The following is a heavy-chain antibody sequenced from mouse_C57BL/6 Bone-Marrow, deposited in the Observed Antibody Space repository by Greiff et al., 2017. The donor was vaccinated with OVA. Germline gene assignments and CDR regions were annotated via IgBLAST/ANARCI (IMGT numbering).Heavy chain of an antibody. CDR1: GYTFTSYW. Sequence: QVQLQQPGAELVKPGASVKLSCKASGYTFTSYWMHWVKQRPGQGLEWIGMIHPNSGSTNYNEKFESKATLTVDKSSSTAYMQLSSLTSEDSAVYYCARSRVVANFDYWGQGTTLTVSS. J-gene: IGHJ2*01. D-gene: IGHD1-1*01. CDR2: IHPNSGST. CDR3: ARSRVVANFDY. V-gene: IGHV1-64*01.